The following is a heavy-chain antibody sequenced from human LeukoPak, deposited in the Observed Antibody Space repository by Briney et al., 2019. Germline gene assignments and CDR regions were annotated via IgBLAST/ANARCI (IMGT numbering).Heavy chain of an antibody. D-gene: IGHD6-13*01. Sequence: KPSETLSLTCTVSGGSISSYYWSWIRQPAGKGLEWIGRIYTSGSTNYNPSLKSRVTMSVDTSKNQFSLKLSSVTAADTAVYYCARDSRIAAAGYNWFDPWGQGTLVTVSS. J-gene: IGHJ5*02. V-gene: IGHV4-4*07. CDR1: GGSISSYY. CDR3: ARDSRIAAAGYNWFDP. CDR2: IYTSGST.